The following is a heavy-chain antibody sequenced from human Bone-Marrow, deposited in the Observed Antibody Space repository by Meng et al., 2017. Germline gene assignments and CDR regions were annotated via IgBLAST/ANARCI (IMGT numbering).Heavy chain of an antibody. D-gene: IGHD6-19*01. CDR3: AGGAGEQWLATFDY. CDR1: GFTFSSYG. V-gene: IGHV3-30*19. J-gene: IGHJ4*02. CDR2: IWYDGSNK. Sequence: QVELGESGGGVVKPGRSLRLSCVASGFTFSSYGMHWVRQAPGKGLGWVAVIWYDGSNKYYADSVKGRFTISRDNSKNTLYLQMNSLRAEDTAVYYCAGGAGEQWLATFDYWGQGTLVTVFS.